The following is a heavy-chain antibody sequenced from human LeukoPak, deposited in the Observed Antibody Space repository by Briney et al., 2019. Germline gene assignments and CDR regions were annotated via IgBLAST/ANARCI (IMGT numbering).Heavy chain of an antibody. V-gene: IGHV4-4*07. D-gene: IGHD1/OR15-1a*01. CDR3: ARGTVPNAFDI. CDR1: GGSISTYY. CDR2: IYTSGNT. Sequence: PSETLSLTCTVSGGSISTYYWSWIRQPAGKGLEWIGRIYTSGNTNYNPSLKSRVTMSVDTSKNQFSLKLSSVTAADTGVYFCARGTVPNAFDIWGQGTMVTVS. J-gene: IGHJ3*02.